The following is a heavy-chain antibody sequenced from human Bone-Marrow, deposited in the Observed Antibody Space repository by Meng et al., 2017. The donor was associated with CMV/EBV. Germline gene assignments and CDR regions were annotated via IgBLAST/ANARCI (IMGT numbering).Heavy chain of an antibody. Sequence: ASVKVSCKASGYTFTGYYMHWVRQAPGQGLEWMGWINPNSGGTNYAQKFQGRVTMTRDTSISTAYMELSRLRSDDTAVYCCARVVVVVPADISGFGPWGQGARVTGSS. J-gene: IGHJ5*02. CDR1: GYTFTGYY. CDR2: INPNSGGT. V-gene: IGHV1-2*02. D-gene: IGHD2-2*01. CDR3: ARVVVVVPADISGFGP.